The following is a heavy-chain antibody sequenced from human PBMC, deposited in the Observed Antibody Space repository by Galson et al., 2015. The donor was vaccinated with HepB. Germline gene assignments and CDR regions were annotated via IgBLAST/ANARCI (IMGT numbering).Heavy chain of an antibody. CDR2: INSDGSST. Sequence: SLRLSCAASGFTFSSYWIHWVRQAPGKGLVWVSRINSDGSSTSYADSVKGRFTISRDNAKNTLYLQMNSLRAEDTAVYYCARVVVVPAAMRHYYYYYGMDVWGQGTTVTVSS. J-gene: IGHJ6*02. CDR1: GFTFSSYW. CDR3: ARVVVVPAAMRHYYYYYGMDV. D-gene: IGHD2-2*01. V-gene: IGHV3-74*01.